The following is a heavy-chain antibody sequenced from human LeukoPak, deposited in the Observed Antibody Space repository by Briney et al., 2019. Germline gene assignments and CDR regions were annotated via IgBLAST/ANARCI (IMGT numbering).Heavy chain of an antibody. D-gene: IGHD3-22*01. CDR2: INAGNGNT. CDR3: ARVGGYYYDPLVFDS. CDR1: GYTFTSYA. J-gene: IGHJ4*02. Sequence: ASVKVSCKASGYTFTSYAMHWVRQAPGQRLEWMGWINAGNGNTKYSQKFQGRVTITRDTSASTAYMELSSLRSEDTAVYYCARVGGYYYDPLVFDSWGQGTLVTVSS. V-gene: IGHV1-3*01.